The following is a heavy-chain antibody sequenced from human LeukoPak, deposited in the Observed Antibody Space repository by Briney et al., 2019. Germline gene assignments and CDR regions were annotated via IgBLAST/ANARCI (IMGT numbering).Heavy chain of an antibody. CDR2: IYYSGST. CDR3: ARPANYGSGSYYQTWFDP. D-gene: IGHD3-10*01. J-gene: IGHJ5*02. Sequence: SETLSLTCTVSGGSISSSSYYWGWIRQPPGKGLEWIGSIYYSGSTYYNPSLKSRVTISVDTSKNQFSLKLSSVTAADTAVYYCARPANYGSGSYYQTWFDPWGQGTLVTVSS. V-gene: IGHV4-39*01. CDR1: GGSISSSSYY.